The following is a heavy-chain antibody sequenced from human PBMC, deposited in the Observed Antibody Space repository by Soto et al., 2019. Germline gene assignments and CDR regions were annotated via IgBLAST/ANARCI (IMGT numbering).Heavy chain of an antibody. CDR3: SRGDIGYGPLDY. V-gene: IGHV4-4*02. Sequence: QVQLQESGPGLVKPSGTLSLTCAVSGGSISSSNWWSWVRQPPGKVLEWIGEIYHSGSTNYNPSLKSRVTISVDKSKNQFPMKMSSVTVADTAVYYCSRGDIGYGPLDYWGQGTMVTVSS. CDR1: GGSISSSNW. D-gene: IGHD5-12*01. J-gene: IGHJ4*02. CDR2: IYHSGST.